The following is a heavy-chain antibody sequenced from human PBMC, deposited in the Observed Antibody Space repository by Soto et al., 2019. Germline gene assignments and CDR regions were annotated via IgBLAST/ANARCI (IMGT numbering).Heavy chain of an antibody. CDR2: CDPEDGET. CDR3: ATATGAYYYDSSGRSNWYFDL. Sequence: EASVKVSCKVSGYTLSELSMHWVRQAPGKGLEWMGGCDPEDGETIYAQKFQGRVTMTEDTSTDTAYMELSSLRSEDTAVYYCATATGAYYYDSSGRSNWYFDLWGRGTLVTVSS. D-gene: IGHD3-22*01. CDR1: GYTLSELS. V-gene: IGHV1-24*01. J-gene: IGHJ2*01.